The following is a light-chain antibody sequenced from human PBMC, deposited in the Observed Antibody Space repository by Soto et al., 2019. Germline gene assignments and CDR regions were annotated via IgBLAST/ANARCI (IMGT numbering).Light chain of an antibody. V-gene: IGKV3-15*01. CDR1: QSVASN. J-gene: IGKJ2*01. CDR2: GAS. Sequence: EIVMTQSPASLSVSPGDGATLSCRASQSVASNVAWYQQRPGQGPRLLIHGASTRAVGVPARFSGSGSVPDFTLTISSLQSEDFAGYYCQQYHNWPPQYTFGQGTKLQIK. CDR3: QQYHNWPPQYT.